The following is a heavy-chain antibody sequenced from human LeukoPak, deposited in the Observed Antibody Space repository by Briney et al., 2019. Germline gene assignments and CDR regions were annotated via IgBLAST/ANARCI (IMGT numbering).Heavy chain of an antibody. J-gene: IGHJ4*02. CDR3: ANLANYYGSGFDY. D-gene: IGHD3-10*01. CDR2: IYHSGST. V-gene: IGHV4-4*02. Sequence: KPSETLSLTCAVSGGSISSSNWWSWVRQPPGKGLEWIGEIYHSGSTNYNPSLKSRVTISVDKSKNQFSLKLSSVTAADTAVYYCANLANYYGSGFDYWGQGTLVTVSS. CDR1: GGSISSSNW.